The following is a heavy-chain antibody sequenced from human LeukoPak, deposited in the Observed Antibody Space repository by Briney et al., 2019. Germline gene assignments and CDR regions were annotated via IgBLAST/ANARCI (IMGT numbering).Heavy chain of an antibody. V-gene: IGHV1-2*02. D-gene: IGHD3-22*01. Sequence: GASFKVSCKASGYTFSGYYMHWVRQAPGQGLEWMGWINPNSGGTNYAQKFQGRVTMTRDTSISTAYMELSRLRSDDTAVYYCASSDYYDSSGPDYWGQGTLVTVSS. CDR1: GYTFSGYY. CDR2: INPNSGGT. J-gene: IGHJ4*02. CDR3: ASSDYYDSSGPDY.